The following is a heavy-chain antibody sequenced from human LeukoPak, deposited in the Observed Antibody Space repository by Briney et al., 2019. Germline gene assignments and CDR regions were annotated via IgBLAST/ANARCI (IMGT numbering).Heavy chain of an antibody. D-gene: IGHD3-3*01. J-gene: IGHJ4*02. Sequence: GGSLRLSCAASGFTFSSYWMHWVRQAPGKGLVWVSRINTDGSSTSYADSVKGRFTISRDNAKNTLYLQMNSLRAEDTAVYYCARDAGPYYDFWSGYVWGQGTLVTVSS. CDR1: GFTFSSYW. CDR3: ARDAGPYYDFWSGYV. CDR2: INTDGSST. V-gene: IGHV3-74*01.